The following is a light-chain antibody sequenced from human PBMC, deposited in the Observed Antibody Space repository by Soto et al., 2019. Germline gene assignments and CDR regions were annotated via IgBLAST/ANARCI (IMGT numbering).Light chain of an antibody. J-gene: IGKJ3*01. CDR2: GAS. Sequence: EIVLTQSPGTLSLSPGERATLSCRASQSFSSSYLAWYQQKPGQAPRLLIYGASSRATGIPDRFSVSGSGTDFTLTISRLEPEDFAVYYCQQYGSSPFTFGPGTKVDIK. CDR1: QSFSSSY. V-gene: IGKV3-20*01. CDR3: QQYGSSPFT.